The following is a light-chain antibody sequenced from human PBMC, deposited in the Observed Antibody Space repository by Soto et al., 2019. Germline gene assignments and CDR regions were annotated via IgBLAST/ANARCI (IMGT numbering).Light chain of an antibody. CDR3: SSYGGNNNLV. Sequence: QSALTQPPSASGSPGQSVTISCTGTSSDIGGFNYVSWYQQHPGKAPKLMIYEVTKRPSGVPDRFSASKSGNTASLTVSGLQTEDEADYYCSSYGGNNNLVFGGGTQLTVL. CDR2: EVT. J-gene: IGLJ2*01. V-gene: IGLV2-8*01. CDR1: SSDIGGFNY.